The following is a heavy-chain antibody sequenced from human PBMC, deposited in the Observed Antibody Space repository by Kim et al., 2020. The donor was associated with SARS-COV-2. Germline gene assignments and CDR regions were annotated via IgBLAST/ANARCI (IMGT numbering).Heavy chain of an antibody. Sequence: GGSLRLSCAASGFTFSSYSMNWVRQAPGKGLEWVSSISTTSNYIFYEDSVKGRFTNSRDNAKNSLYLQMNSLRAEDTAVYYCARYGESNRFFDYWGQGTLVTVSS. D-gene: IGHD4-17*01. CDR1: GFTFSSYS. J-gene: IGHJ4*02. CDR2: ISTTSNYI. V-gene: IGHV3-21*01. CDR3: ARYGESNRFFDY.